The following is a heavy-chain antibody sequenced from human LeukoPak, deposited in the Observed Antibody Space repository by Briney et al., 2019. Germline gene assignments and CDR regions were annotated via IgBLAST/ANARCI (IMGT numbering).Heavy chain of an antibody. J-gene: IGHJ4*01. Sequence: GGSLRLSCAATGFTFKSVSMSWVRQAPGKGLEWVAFIGHVAGDIFYADSVKGRFTISRDDANDSVYLQMNSLRVDDTAVYCCARDPYTGSMFDYWGHGTLVTVSS. CDR2: IGHVAGDI. CDR3: ARDPYTGSMFDY. D-gene: IGHD1-1*01. V-gene: IGHV3-21*01. CDR1: GFTFKSVS.